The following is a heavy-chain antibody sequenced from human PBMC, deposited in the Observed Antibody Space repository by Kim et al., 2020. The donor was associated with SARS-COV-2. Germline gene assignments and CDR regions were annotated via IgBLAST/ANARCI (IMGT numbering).Heavy chain of an antibody. J-gene: IGHJ4*02. D-gene: IGHD2-2*01. Sequence: GGSLRLSCAASGFTFSSYSMNWVRQAPGKGLEWVSYISSSSSTIYYADSVKGRFTISRDNAKNSLYLQMNSLRDEDTAVYYCARDLPHRYCSSTSCPAPSSYWGQGTLVTVSS. V-gene: IGHV3-48*02. CDR3: ARDLPHRYCSSTSCPAPSSY. CDR2: ISSSSSTI. CDR1: GFTFSSYS.